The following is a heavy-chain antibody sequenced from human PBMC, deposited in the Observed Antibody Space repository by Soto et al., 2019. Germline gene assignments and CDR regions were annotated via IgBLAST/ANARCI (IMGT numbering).Heavy chain of an antibody. CDR3: ASALAALNWFAP. CDR2: ISSSSSTI. Sequence: EVQLVESGGGLVQPGGSLRLSCAASGFTFSSYSMNWVRQAPGEGLEWVSYISSSSSTIYYADSVKGRFTISRDNAKNSVYLQMNSLRDEDTAVYYCASALAALNWFAPWGPGALVTVSS. CDR1: GFTFSSYS. V-gene: IGHV3-48*02. J-gene: IGHJ5*02. D-gene: IGHD1-1*01.